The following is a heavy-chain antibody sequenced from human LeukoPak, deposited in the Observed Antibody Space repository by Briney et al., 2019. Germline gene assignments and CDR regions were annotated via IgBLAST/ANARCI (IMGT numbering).Heavy chain of an antibody. CDR1: GGSFSGYY. Sequence: PSETLSLTCAVYGGSFSGYYWSWIRQPPGKGLEWIGEINHSGSTNYNPSLKSRVTISVDTSKNQFSLKLSSVTAADTAVYYCARVGDSSSYYFDYWGQGTLVTVSS. CDR2: INHSGST. D-gene: IGHD3-22*01. CDR3: ARVGDSSSYYFDY. J-gene: IGHJ4*02. V-gene: IGHV4-34*01.